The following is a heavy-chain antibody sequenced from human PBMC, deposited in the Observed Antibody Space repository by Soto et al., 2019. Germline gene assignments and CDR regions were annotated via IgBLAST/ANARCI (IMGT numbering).Heavy chain of an antibody. CDR3: ARSNTHYYDSSGYYFTYYYYGMDV. Sequence: LSLTCTVSGGSIISGDYYWSWIRQPPGKGLEWIGYIYYSGSTYYNPSLKSRVTISVDTSKNQFSLKLSSVTAADTAVYYCARSNTHYYDSSGYYFTYYYYGMDVWGQGTTVTVSS. V-gene: IGHV4-30-4*01. J-gene: IGHJ6*02. CDR1: GGSIISGDYY. D-gene: IGHD3-22*01. CDR2: IYYSGST.